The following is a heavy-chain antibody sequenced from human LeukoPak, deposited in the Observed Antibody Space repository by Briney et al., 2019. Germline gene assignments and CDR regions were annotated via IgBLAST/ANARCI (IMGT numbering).Heavy chain of an antibody. Sequence: GGSLRLSCAASGFTFSSYSMNWVRQAPGKGLVWVSRIYVDGRSTTYADSVKGRFVISRDNARNTLYLQMNSLRDEDTAVYYCARSDWFDPWGQGTLVTVSS. CDR3: ARSDWFDP. CDR2: IYVDGRST. V-gene: IGHV3-74*01. CDR1: GFTFSSYS. J-gene: IGHJ5*02.